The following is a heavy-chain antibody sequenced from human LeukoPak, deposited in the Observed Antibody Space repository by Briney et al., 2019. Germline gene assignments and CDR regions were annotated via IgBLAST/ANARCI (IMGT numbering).Heavy chain of an antibody. CDR1: GFTFSNYI. V-gene: IGHV3-21*01. J-gene: IGHJ4*02. CDR3: ARSETYYYDSSGPSDY. D-gene: IGHD3-22*01. CDR2: ISSSSSYI. Sequence: GGSLRLSCAASGFTFSNYIMNWVRQAPGKGLEWVSSISSSSSYIYYADSVKGRFTISRDNAKNSLYLQMNSLRAEDTAVYYCARSETYYYDSSGPSDYWGQGTLVTVSS.